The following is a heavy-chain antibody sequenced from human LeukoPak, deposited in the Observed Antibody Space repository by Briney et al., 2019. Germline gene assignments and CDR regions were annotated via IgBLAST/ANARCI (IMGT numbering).Heavy chain of an antibody. D-gene: IGHD1-26*01. CDR1: GFTFSSYG. Sequence: GGSLRLSCVASGFTFSSYGMHWVRQAPGKGLEWVAVIWYDGSNKYYADSVKGRFTISRDNSKNTLYLQMNSLRAEDTAVYYCGAVGATSPFDYWGQGTLVTVSS. CDR2: IWYDGSNK. V-gene: IGHV3-33*08. J-gene: IGHJ4*02. CDR3: GAVGATSPFDY.